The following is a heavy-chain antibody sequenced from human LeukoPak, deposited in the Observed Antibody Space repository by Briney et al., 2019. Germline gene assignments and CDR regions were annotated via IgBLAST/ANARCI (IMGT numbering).Heavy chain of an antibody. CDR1: GGSISSYY. V-gene: IGHV4-59*12. J-gene: IGHJ6*03. Sequence: SETLSLTCTVSGGSISSYYWSWIRQPPGKGLEWIGYIYYSGSTNYNPSLKSRVTISVDTSKNQFSLKLSSVTAADTAVYYCARDRSVYYYYYMDVWGKGTTVTVSS. D-gene: IGHD3-16*02. CDR2: IYYSGST. CDR3: ARDRSVYYYYYMDV.